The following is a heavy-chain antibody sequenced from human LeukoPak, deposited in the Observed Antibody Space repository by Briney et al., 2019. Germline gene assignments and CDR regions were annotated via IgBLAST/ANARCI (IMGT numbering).Heavy chain of an antibody. V-gene: IGHV1-3*03. Sequence: ASVKVSCKASGYTFTGYYMHWVRQAPGQGLEWMGWINAGNGNTKYSQEFQGRVTIIRDTSASTAYMELSSLRSEDMAVYYCARSGSITGTTGYWFDPWGQGTLVTVSS. D-gene: IGHD1-20*01. J-gene: IGHJ5*02. CDR2: INAGNGNT. CDR1: GYTFTGYY. CDR3: ARSGSITGTTGYWFDP.